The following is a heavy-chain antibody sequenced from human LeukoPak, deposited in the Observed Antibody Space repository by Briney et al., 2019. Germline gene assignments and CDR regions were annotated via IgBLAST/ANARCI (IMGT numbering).Heavy chain of an antibody. J-gene: IGHJ3*02. D-gene: IGHD3-9*01. Sequence: GGSLRLSCAASGFTFSSYSMNWVRQAPGKGLEWVSSISSSSSYIYYADSVKGRFTISRDNAKNSLYLQMNSLRAEDTAVYYCASCPDFDFHNAFDIWGRGTMVTVSS. CDR3: ASCPDFDFHNAFDI. V-gene: IGHV3-21*01. CDR2: ISSSSSYI. CDR1: GFTFSSYS.